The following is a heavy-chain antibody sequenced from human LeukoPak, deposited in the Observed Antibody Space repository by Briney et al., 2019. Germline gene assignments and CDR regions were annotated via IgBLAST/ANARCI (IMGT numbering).Heavy chain of an antibody. D-gene: IGHD4-11*01. CDR2: IYYSGST. CDR3: ARVNLMTTVTLYYYYYMDV. CDR1: GGSISSSSYY. J-gene: IGHJ6*03. V-gene: IGHV4-39*07. Sequence: SETLSLTCTVSGGSISSSSYYWGWIRQPPGKGLEWIGSIYYSGSTYYNPSLKSRVTISVDTSKNQFSLKLSSVTAADTAVYYCARVNLMTTVTLYYYYYMDVWGKGTTVTVSS.